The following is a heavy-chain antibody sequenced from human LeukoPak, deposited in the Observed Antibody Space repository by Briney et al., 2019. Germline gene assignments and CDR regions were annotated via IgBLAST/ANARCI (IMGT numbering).Heavy chain of an antibody. Sequence: GGSLRLSCAASGFTFNDYYMSWIRQAPGKGLEWLSYINIGGTNTHYADSVKGRFTISRDNAKESLYLEMNNLRAEDTAVYYCATDGAGFDTWGQGVLVTVSS. CDR3: ATDGAGFDT. J-gene: IGHJ5*02. V-gene: IGHV3-11*01. CDR2: INIGGTNT. CDR1: GFTFNDYY.